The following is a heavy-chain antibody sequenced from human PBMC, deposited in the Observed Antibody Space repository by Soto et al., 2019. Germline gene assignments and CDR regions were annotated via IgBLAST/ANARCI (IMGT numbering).Heavy chain of an antibody. J-gene: IGHJ5*01. CDR1: GGSISSSGYH. Sequence: SETLSLTCTVSGGSISSSGYHWGWIRQPPGKGLEWIGSSFYSGNTYYSPSLKSRVSISVDTSKNQFSLQLSSVTASDTAVYYCARQTRIGYSKNSVRIDSWGQGTLVTVSS. V-gene: IGHV4-39*01. CDR3: ARQTRIGYSKNSVRIDS. CDR2: SFYSGNT. D-gene: IGHD5-18*01.